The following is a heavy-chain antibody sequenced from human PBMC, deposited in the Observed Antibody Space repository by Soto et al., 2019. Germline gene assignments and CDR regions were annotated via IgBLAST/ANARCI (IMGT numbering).Heavy chain of an antibody. CDR1: GGSFSGYY. CDR2: INHSGST. D-gene: IGHD3-10*01. V-gene: IGHV4-34*01. J-gene: IGHJ3*02. CDR3: ARWGGAKDAFDI. Sequence: SETLSLTCAVYGGSFSGYYWSWIRQPPGKGLEWIGEINHSGSTNYNPSLKSRVTISVDTSKNQFSLKLSSVTAADTAVYYCARWGGAKDAFDIWGQGTMVTVSS.